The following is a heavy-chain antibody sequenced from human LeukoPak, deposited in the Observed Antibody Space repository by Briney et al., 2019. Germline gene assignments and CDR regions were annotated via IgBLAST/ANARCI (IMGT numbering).Heavy chain of an antibody. CDR1: GFTFDDYA. D-gene: IGHD1-26*01. J-gene: IGHJ2*01. CDR3: TRRAGDTTHRHFDL. Sequence: GRSLRLSCAASGFTFDDYAMHWVRQAPGKGLEWVSGINWMGGNAVYPDSMKGRFTISRDNAKNSVFLQLDRLRAEDTAVYYCTRRAGDTTHRHFDLWGRGTLVIVSS. V-gene: IGHV3-20*04. CDR2: INWMGGNA.